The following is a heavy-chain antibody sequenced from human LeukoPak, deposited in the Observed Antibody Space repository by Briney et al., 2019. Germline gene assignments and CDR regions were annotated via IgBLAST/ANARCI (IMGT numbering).Heavy chain of an antibody. CDR3: AKSDYYGSGSYAKFDY. D-gene: IGHD3-10*01. Sequence: HSGGSLRLSCAASGFTFNKYGMHWVRQAPGKGLEWVAFIRYDGSNKYYADSVKGRFTISRDNSKNTLYLQMNSLRAEDTAVYYCAKSDYYGSGSYAKFDYWGQGTLVTVSS. CDR1: GFTFNKYG. CDR2: IRYDGSNK. J-gene: IGHJ4*02. V-gene: IGHV3-30*02.